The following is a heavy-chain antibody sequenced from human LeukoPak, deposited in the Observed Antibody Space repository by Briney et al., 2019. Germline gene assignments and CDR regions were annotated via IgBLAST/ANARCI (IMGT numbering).Heavy chain of an antibody. CDR2: IKQDGSEK. J-gene: IGHJ4*02. CDR1: GFTFSSYW. CDR3: ARGLAPPVGAGDY. D-gene: IGHD1-26*01. Sequence: GGSLRLSRAASGFTFSSYWMSWVRQAPGKGLEWVANIKQDGSEKYYVDSVEGRFTISRDNAKNSLYLQMNSLRAEDTAVYYCARGLAPPVGAGDYWGQGTLVTVSS. V-gene: IGHV3-7*01.